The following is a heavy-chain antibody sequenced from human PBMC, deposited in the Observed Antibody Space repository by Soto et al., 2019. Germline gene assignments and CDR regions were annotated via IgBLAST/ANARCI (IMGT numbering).Heavy chain of an antibody. CDR2: IVVGSGNT. V-gene: IGHV1-58*01. CDR3: AADQDPWFGEASGGFDP. CDR1: GFTFTSSA. D-gene: IGHD3-10*01. J-gene: IGHJ5*02. Sequence: SVKVSCKASGFTFTSSAVQWVRQARGQRLEWIGWIVVGSGNTNYAQKFQERVTITRDMSTSTAYMELSSLRSEDTAVYYCAADQDPWFGEASGGFDPWGQGTLDTVSS.